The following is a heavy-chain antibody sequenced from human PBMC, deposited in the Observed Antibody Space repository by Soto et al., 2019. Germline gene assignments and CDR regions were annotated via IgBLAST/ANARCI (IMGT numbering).Heavy chain of an antibody. J-gene: IGHJ4*02. CDR1: GFAFNNAW. Sequence: GSLRLSCAASGFAFNNAWMTWVRQAPGEGLEWIGRIKSQRDGETTDYAAPVKGRFTISRDDSKNTLYLQMNSLRSEDTAVYYCTNLYFDYWGQGTLVTVSS. V-gene: IGHV3-15*01. CDR2: IKSQRDGETT. CDR3: TNLYFDY.